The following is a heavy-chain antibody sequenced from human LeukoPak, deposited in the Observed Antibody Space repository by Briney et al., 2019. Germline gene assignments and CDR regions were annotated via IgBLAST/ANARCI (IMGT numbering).Heavy chain of an antibody. CDR2: INPSGGST. J-gene: IGHJ5*02. V-gene: IGHV1-46*01. D-gene: IGHD2-15*01. Sequence: ASVKVSCKASGYTFTSYYMHWVRQAPGQGLEWMGIINPSGGSTSYAQKFQGRVTMTRDMSTSTDYMELSSLRSEDTAVYYCARDNSVEDAAWWFDPWGQGTLVTVSS. CDR1: GYTFTSYY. CDR3: ARDNSVEDAAWWFDP.